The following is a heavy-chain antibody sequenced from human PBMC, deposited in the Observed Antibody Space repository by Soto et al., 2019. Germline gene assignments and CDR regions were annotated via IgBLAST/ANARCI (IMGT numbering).Heavy chain of an antibody. J-gene: IGHJ4*02. V-gene: IGHV3-23*01. CDR1: GFTFSSYA. CDR3: ATDRYHGIAARPLDY. Sequence: QPGGSLRLSCAACGFTFSSYAMSWGRQAPGKGLEWVSAIGGSGGSTYYADSGKGRFTISRDNSKNTRYLQMNSLRAEDTAVSSPATDRYHGIAARPLDYWGQGTLVTVSS. CDR2: IGGSGGST. D-gene: IGHD6-6*01.